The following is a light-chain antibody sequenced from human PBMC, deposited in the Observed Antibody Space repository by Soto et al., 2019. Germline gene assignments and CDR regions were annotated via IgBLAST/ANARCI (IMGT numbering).Light chain of an antibody. J-gene: IGKJ4*01. CDR1: QAIRND. CDR2: GSS. Sequence: DIQMTQSPSSLSASLGDRVTITCRASQAIRNDLAWYQQKPGRAPKRLIYGSSSLQSGVPSRFSGRGSGTEFTLTISGLQPDDFATYFCQQYSTYPSLTFGGGTKVDIK. V-gene: IGKV1-17*01. CDR3: QQYSTYPSLT.